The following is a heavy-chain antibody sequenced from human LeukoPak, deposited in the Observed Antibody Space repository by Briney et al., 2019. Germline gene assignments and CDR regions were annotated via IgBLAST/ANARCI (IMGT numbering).Heavy chain of an antibody. CDR2: IRYDGSNK. CDR3: VYSSSAEGFYYYYMDV. J-gene: IGHJ6*03. D-gene: IGHD6-6*01. V-gene: IGHV3-30*02. CDR1: GFTFSSYG. Sequence: GGSLRLSCAASGFTFSSYGMHWVRQAPGKGLEWVAFIRYDGSNKYYADSVKGRFTTSRDNSKNTLYLQMNSLRAEDTAVYYCVYSSSAEGFYYYYMDVWGKGTTVTVSS.